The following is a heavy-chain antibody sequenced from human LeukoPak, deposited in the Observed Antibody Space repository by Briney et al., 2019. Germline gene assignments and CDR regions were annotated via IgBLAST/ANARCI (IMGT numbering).Heavy chain of an antibody. CDR1: GFTFHTYS. Sequence: GGSLRLSCAASGFTFHTYSMNWVRQAPGKGLEWVSSISSTSSSYIYYADSVKGRFTISRDNAKNSLYLQMNSLRAEDTAVYYCARVVVITGTTSDYWGQGTLVTVSS. D-gene: IGHD1-7*01. V-gene: IGHV3-21*01. CDR2: ISSTSSSYI. CDR3: ARVVVITGTTSDY. J-gene: IGHJ4*02.